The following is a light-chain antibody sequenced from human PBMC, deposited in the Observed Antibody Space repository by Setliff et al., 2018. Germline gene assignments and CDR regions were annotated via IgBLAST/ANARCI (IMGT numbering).Light chain of an antibody. J-gene: IGLJ1*01. V-gene: IGLV2-14*03. Sequence: QSALAQPASVSGSPGQSITISCTGSSSDIGAYDYVSWYQQHPGKAPKLMIYDVNNRPSGVSNRFSGSKSGNTASLTISGLQAEDEADYYCSSYTSRTTLDVFGTGTQVTVL. CDR1: SSDIGAYDY. CDR3: SSYTSRTTLDV. CDR2: DVN.